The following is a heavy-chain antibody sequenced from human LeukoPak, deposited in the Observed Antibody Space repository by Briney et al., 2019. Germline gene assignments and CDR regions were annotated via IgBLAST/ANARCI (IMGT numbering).Heavy chain of an antibody. CDR3: ARSRRDGYNLHAFDI. D-gene: IGHD5-24*01. CDR1: GGTFSSYA. J-gene: IGHJ3*02. V-gene: IGHV1-69*05. CDR2: IIPIFGTA. Sequence: SVKVSCKASGGTFSSYAISWVRQAPGQGLEWMGRIIPIFGTANYAQKFQGRVTITTDESTSTAYMGLSSLRSEDPAVYYCARSRRDGYNLHAFDIWGQGTMVTVSS.